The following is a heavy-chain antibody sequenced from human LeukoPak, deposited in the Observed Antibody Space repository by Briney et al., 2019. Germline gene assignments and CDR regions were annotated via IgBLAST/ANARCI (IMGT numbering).Heavy chain of an antibody. J-gene: IGHJ3*02. D-gene: IGHD1-1*01. CDR3: AREIRDGIDAFDI. CDR1: GGSLSSYY. Sequence: PSETLSLTCTVSGGSLSSYYWSWIRQPPGKGVEWIGYIYYSGSTNYNPPLKSRVTISVDTSKNQFSLKLSSVTAADTAVYYCAREIRDGIDAFDIWGQGTMVTVSS. V-gene: IGHV4-59*01. CDR2: IYYSGST.